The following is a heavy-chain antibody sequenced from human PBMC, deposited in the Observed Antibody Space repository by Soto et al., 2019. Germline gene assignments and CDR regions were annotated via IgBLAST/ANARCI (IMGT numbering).Heavy chain of an antibody. CDR1: GFAFSTFD. D-gene: IGHD3-10*01. Sequence: PGGSLRLSCAGSGFAFSTFDIHWVRQAPGKGLEWGSGIGTLSDTFYAASGQGRFTISRQNAKNSVYLQMNSLRAGDTAFYYCARGRSFSYDSTPPPMFDPWGQGTLVTVSS. CDR3: ARGRSFSYDSTPPPMFDP. V-gene: IGHV3-13*01. J-gene: IGHJ5*02. CDR2: IGTLSDT.